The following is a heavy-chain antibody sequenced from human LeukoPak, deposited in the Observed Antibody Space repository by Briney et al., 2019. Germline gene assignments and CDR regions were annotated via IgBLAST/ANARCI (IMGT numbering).Heavy chain of an antibody. V-gene: IGHV5-51*01. CDR1: GYSFTTYW. CDR2: ICPGDSDT. J-gene: IGHJ4*02. CDR3: AKSDGGGATHS. Sequence: GESLKTSCEASGYSFTTYWIGWVRQIPGKGLELMGIICPGDSDTRYSPSFQGQVTISADKSTSTAYLQWSSLKASDTAMYYCAKSDGGGATHSWGQGTLVTVST. D-gene: IGHD1-26*01.